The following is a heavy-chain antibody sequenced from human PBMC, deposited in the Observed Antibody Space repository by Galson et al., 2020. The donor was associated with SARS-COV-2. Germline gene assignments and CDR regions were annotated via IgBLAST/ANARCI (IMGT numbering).Heavy chain of an antibody. CDR1: GFTFSSYG. D-gene: IGHD3-3*01. Sequence: QLGESLKISCAASGFTFSSYGMHWVRQAPGKGLEWVAVIWYDGSNKYYADSVKGRFTISRDNSKNTLYLQMNSLRAEDTAVYYCARLGGFLEWLLPNYYYYYMDVWGKGTTVTVSS. CDR3: ARLGGFLEWLLPNYYYYYMDV. J-gene: IGHJ6*03. CDR2: IWYDGSNK. V-gene: IGHV3-33*01.